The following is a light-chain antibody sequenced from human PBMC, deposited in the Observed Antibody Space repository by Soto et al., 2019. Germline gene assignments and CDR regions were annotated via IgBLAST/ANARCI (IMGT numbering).Light chain of an antibody. V-gene: IGKV4-1*01. CDR2: WAS. Sequence: DIVMNQSPDSLAVSLGERATINCKSSQSLLFSSNNKNYLAWYQQKAGQPPKLLIYWASTRESGVPDRFSGSGSGTDFTLTISSLQAEDVAVYYCQQYCSSPPGLTFGGGTKVEIK. J-gene: IGKJ4*01. CDR3: QQYCSSPPGLT. CDR1: QSLLFSSNNKNY.